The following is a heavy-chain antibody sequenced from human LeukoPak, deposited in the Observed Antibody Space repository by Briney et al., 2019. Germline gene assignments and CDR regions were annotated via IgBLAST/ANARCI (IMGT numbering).Heavy chain of an antibody. Sequence: GGSLRLSCAASGFIFSAYGMHWARQAPGKGPEWVAFIRYDGNYKYYADSVKGRFTISRDNSKNTLYLQMNSLRAEDTAVYYCAKDGSSWYDYWGQGTLVTVSS. J-gene: IGHJ4*02. CDR3: AKDGSSWYDY. V-gene: IGHV3-30*02. CDR2: IRYDGNYK. D-gene: IGHD6-13*01. CDR1: GFIFSAYG.